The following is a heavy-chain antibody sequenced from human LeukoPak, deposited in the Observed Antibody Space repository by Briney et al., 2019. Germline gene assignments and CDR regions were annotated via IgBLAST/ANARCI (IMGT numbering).Heavy chain of an antibody. J-gene: IGHJ6*03. D-gene: IGHD6-13*01. Sequence: SETLSLTCTVSGGFISSYYWSWIRQPPGKGLEWIGYIYYSGSTNYKSRVTISVDTSKNQFSLKLSSVTAADTAVYYCARGPPSYSSSWYYYMDVWGKGTTVTVSS. V-gene: IGHV4-59*01. CDR1: GGFISSYY. CDR3: ARGPPSYSSSWYYYMDV. CDR2: IYYSGST.